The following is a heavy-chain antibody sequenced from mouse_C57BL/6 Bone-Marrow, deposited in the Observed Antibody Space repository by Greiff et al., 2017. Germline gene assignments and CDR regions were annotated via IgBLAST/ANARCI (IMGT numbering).Heavy chain of an antibody. CDR3: ARESWGPHWYFDV. Sequence: VQLQQSGAELARPGASVKLSCKASGYTFTSYGISWVKQRTGQGLEWIGEIYPRSGNTYYNEKFKGKATLTADKSSSTAYMELRSLTSEDSAVYFCARESWGPHWYFDVWGTGTTVTVSS. CDR1: GYTFTSYG. D-gene: IGHD4-1*01. CDR2: IYPRSGNT. J-gene: IGHJ1*03. V-gene: IGHV1-81*01.